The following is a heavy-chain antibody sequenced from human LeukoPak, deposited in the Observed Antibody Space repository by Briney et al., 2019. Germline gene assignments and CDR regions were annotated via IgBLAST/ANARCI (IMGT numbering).Heavy chain of an antibody. V-gene: IGHV4-31*03. CDR1: GGSISSGGYY. CDR2: IYYSGST. Sequence: SQTLSLTCTVSGGSISSGGYYWSWIRRHPGKGLEWIGYIYYSGSTYYNPSLKSRVTISVDTSKNQFSLKLSSVTAADTAVYYCARADDSSGYPNYYFDYWGQGTLVTVSS. J-gene: IGHJ4*02. CDR3: ARADDSSGYPNYYFDY. D-gene: IGHD3-22*01.